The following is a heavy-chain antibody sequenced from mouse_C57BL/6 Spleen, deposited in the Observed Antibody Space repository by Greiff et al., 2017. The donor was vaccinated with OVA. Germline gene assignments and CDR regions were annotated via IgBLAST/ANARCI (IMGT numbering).Heavy chain of an antibody. D-gene: IGHD1-1*01. V-gene: IGHV5-4*01. CDR2: ISDGGSYT. Sequence: EVQLVESGGGLVKPGGSLKLSCAASGFTFSSYAMSWVRQTPEKRLEWVATISDGGSYTYYPDNVKGRFTISRDNAKNNLYLQMSHLKSEDTAMYYCARERLITTVVATDYYAMDYWGQGTSVTVSS. CDR3: ARERLITTVVATDYYAMDY. J-gene: IGHJ4*01. CDR1: GFTFSSYA.